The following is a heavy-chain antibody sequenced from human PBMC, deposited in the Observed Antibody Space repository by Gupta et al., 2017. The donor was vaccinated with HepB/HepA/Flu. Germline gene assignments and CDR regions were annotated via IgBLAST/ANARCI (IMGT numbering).Heavy chain of an antibody. CDR1: GYTFTNFA. D-gene: IGHD1-26*01. Sequence: QVQLVQSGAEVQKPGASVRVSCKASGYTFTNFALHWVRQAPGQSLEWMGWINAGTGNIKYSQKMQGRVTITRDTSASTAYMELSSLRSEDTAIYFCARGKVGATLFFDDGGQGTLVTVSS. CDR3: ARGKVGATLFFDD. CDR2: INAGTGNI. J-gene: IGHJ4*02. V-gene: IGHV1-3*01.